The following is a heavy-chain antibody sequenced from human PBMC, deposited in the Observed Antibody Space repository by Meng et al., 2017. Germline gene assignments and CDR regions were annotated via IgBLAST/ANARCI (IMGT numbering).Heavy chain of an antibody. Sequence: SGPTLVKPTQTLTLTCTFSGFSLSTSGMRVSWIRQPPGKALEWLARIDRDDDKFYSTSLKTRLTISKDNSNNQVVLTLTNMDPVDTATYYCARSPPTAMAPRYYYYGKDVCEQAIT. CDR3: ARSPPTAMAPRYYYYGKDV. CDR1: GFSLSTSGMR. J-gene: IGHJ6*01. D-gene: IGHD5-18*01. CDR2: IDRDDDK. V-gene: IGHV2-70*04.